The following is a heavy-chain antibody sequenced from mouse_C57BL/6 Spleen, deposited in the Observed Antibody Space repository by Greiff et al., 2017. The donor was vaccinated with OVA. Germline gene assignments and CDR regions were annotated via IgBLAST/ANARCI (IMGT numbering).Heavy chain of an antibody. J-gene: IGHJ4*01. V-gene: IGHV1-4*01. CDR2: INPSSGYT. Sequence: QVQLQQSGAELARPGASVKMSCKASGYTFTSYTMHWVKQRPGQGLEWIGYINPSSGYTKYNQKFKDKATLTADKSSSTAYMQLSILTSEDSAVYYWARGDYYGSSYVGAMDYWGKGTSVTVSS. CDR3: ARGDYYGSSYVGAMDY. D-gene: IGHD1-1*01. CDR1: GYTFTSYT.